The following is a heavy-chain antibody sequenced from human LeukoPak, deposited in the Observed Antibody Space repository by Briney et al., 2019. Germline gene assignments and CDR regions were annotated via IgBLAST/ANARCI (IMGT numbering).Heavy chain of an antibody. D-gene: IGHD4-17*01. J-gene: IGHJ4*02. CDR1: GYTFTSYY. Sequence: GASVKVSCKASGYTFTSYYMHWVRQPPGQGLEWMGIINPSAGSTSYAQTFRGRVTMTRDTSTSTVYLELSSLTSEDTAVYYCATGPTVTRLDYWGQGTLVTVSS. CDR3: ATGPTVTRLDY. V-gene: IGHV1-46*01. CDR2: INPSAGST.